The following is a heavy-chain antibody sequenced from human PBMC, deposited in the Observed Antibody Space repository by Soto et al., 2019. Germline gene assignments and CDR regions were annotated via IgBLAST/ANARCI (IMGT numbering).Heavy chain of an antibody. Sequence: QVQLVESGGGVVQSGRSLRLSCAASGFTFSSYGMHWVRQAPGKGLEWVAVIWYDGSNTYYADSVKGRFTISRDNSKNTLYLQMNSLRAEDTDVYYCVKDWGREYLDYWGQGTLVTVFS. CDR3: VKDWGREYLDY. V-gene: IGHV3-33*06. CDR1: GFTFSSYG. CDR2: IWYDGSNT. D-gene: IGHD7-27*01. J-gene: IGHJ4*02.